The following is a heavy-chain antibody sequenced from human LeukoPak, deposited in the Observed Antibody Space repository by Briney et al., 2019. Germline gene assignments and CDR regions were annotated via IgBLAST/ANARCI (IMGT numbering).Heavy chain of an antibody. Sequence: GGSLRLSCAASGFTFSNYAMSWVRQAPGKGLEWVSGISGSGGSTYYADSVKGRFTISRDNSKNTLYLQMNSLRAEDTAVYYCSAVVTAIRRGPPVWGKGTTVTISS. D-gene: IGHD2-21*02. CDR2: ISGSGGST. J-gene: IGHJ6*04. CDR3: SAVVTAIRRGPPV. CDR1: GFTFSNYA. V-gene: IGHV3-23*01.